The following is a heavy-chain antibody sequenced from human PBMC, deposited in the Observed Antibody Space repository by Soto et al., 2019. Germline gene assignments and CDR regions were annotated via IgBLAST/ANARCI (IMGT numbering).Heavy chain of an antibody. CDR2: ISGSGGST. Sequence: GGSLRLSCAASGFIFSSYAMSWVRQAPGKGLEWVSAISGSGGSTYYADSVKGRFTISRDNSKNTLYLQMNSLRAEDTAVYYCAKDRRFGDMDDYYYYYGMDVWGQGTTVTVSS. J-gene: IGHJ6*02. CDR3: AKDRRFGDMDDYYYYYGMDV. D-gene: IGHD3-10*01. V-gene: IGHV3-23*01. CDR1: GFIFSSYA.